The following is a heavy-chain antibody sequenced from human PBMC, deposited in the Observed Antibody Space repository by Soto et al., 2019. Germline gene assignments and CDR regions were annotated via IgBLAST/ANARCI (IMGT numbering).Heavy chain of an antibody. CDR1: GFIFTNSP. V-gene: IGHV3-30-3*01. Sequence: GGSLRLSCRGSGFIFTNSPIHWVRQAPGKGLQWVAVLSYDGTRQYYADSVKGRLTISRDNSKNTLFLQMNSLRVEDTALYYCAREEYGAHYFDYWGQGTLVTVSS. CDR3: AREEYGAHYFDY. J-gene: IGHJ4*02. D-gene: IGHD4-17*01. CDR2: LSYDGTRQ.